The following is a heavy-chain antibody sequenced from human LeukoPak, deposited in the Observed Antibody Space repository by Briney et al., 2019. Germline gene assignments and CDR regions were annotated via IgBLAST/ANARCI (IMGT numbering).Heavy chain of an antibody. J-gene: IGHJ3*02. CDR1: GFTFSSYW. CDR2: IRQDGSEK. CDR3: ASGHITIWAFDI. D-gene: IGHD3-9*01. V-gene: IGHV3-7*01. Sequence: GGSLRLSCAASGFTFSSYWMSWVRQAPGKGLEWVANIRQDGSEKYYVDSVKGRFTISRDNAKNSLYLQMNSLRAEDTAVYYCASGHITIWAFDIWGQGTMVTVSS.